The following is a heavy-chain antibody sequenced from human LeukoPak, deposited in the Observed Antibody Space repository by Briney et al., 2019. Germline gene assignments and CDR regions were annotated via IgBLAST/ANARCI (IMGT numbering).Heavy chain of an antibody. V-gene: IGHV4-34*01. CDR2: INHSGST. D-gene: IGHD2-15*01. Sequence: SETLSLTCAVYGGSFSGYYWSWIRQPPGKGLEWTGEINHSGSTNYNPSLKSRVTISVDTSKNQFSLKLSSVTAADTAVYYCARGGPLVYCIGGSCYSLDYWGQGILVTVSS. J-gene: IGHJ4*02. CDR3: ARGGPLVYCIGGSCYSLDY. CDR1: GGSFSGYY.